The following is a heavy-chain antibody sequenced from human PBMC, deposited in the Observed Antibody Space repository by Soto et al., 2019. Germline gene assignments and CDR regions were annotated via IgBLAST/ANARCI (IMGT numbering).Heavy chain of an antibody. J-gene: IGHJ4*02. Sequence: GASVKGSCKASGYTFTSYAMHWVRQAPGQRLEWMGWINAGNGNTKYSQKFQGRVTITRDTSASTAYMELSSLGSENTAFFFFEEGLIYCDSGGSYPFWGQGTLVTVS. CDR2: INAGNGNT. CDR3: EEGLIYCDSGGSYPF. D-gene: IGHD3-22*01. CDR1: GYTFTSYA. V-gene: IGHV1-3*01.